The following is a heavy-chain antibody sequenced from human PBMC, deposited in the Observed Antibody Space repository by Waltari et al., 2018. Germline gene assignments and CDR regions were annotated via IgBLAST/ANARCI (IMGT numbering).Heavy chain of an antibody. V-gene: IGHV3-49*04. CDR2: IRSKAYGGTT. CDR1: GFTLGAYA. CDR3: TRVVAVARYFQH. J-gene: IGHJ1*01. Sequence: EVQLVEAGGGLVQPGWSLRLSCTASGFTLGAYAMSWVRQAPGKGLEWVGFIRSKAYGGTTEYAASVKGRFTISRDDSKSIAYLQMNSLKTEDTAVYYCTRVVAVARYFQHWGQGTLVTVSS. D-gene: IGHD6-19*01.